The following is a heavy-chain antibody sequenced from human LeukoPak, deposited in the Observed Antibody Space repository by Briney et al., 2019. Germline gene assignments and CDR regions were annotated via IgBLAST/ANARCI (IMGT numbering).Heavy chain of an antibody. J-gene: IGHJ4*02. V-gene: IGHV4-61*02. Sequence: SETLSLTCTVSGGSISSGSYYWSWIRQPAGKGLEWIGRIYTSGNTNYNPSLKSRVTTSVDTSKNQFSLKLSSVTAADTAVYYCAREALVVWGSYRSRGTFDYWGQGTLVTVSS. CDR3: AREALVVWGSYRSRGTFDY. CDR1: GGSISSGSYY. D-gene: IGHD3-16*02. CDR2: IYTSGNT.